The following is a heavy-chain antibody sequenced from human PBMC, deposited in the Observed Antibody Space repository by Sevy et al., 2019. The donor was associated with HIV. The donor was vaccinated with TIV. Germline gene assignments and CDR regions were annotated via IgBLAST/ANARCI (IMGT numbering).Heavy chain of an antibody. Sequence: SETLSLTCTVSGGSISSGDFYWTWVRQPPGKGLEWIGYIYHSASTFYNPSLQSRVRISEDRSKNQFSLKLSSVTAADTAVYYCAIERGYTYLLIDNWGQGTLVTVSS. CDR2: IYHSAST. D-gene: IGHD5-18*01. V-gene: IGHV4-30-4*01. J-gene: IGHJ4*02. CDR3: AIERGYTYLLIDN. CDR1: GGSISSGDFY.